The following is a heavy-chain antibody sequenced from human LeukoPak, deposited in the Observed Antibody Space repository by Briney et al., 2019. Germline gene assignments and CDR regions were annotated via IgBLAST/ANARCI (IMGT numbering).Heavy chain of an antibody. CDR1: GFTVSSNY. CDR2: IYSGGST. CDR3: ARVLPHRLNWFDP. Sequence: PGGFLRLSCAASGFTVSSNYMSWVRQAPGKGLEWVSVIYSGGSTYYADSVKGRFTISRDNSKNTLYLQMNSLRAEDTAVYYCARVLPHRLNWFDPWAREPWSPSPQ. V-gene: IGHV3-66*01. D-gene: IGHD3-10*01. J-gene: IGHJ5*02.